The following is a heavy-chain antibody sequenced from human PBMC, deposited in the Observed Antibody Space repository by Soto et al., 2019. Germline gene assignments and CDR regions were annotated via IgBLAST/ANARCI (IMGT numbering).Heavy chain of an antibody. V-gene: IGHV6-1*01. Sequence: PXQTLSLTCVISGYSVSSTSSAWNLIRQSPSRGLEWLGRTFYSSKWNNDYAVSVKSRITINADTSKNHFSLQSNSVTPEDTAVYYCAHSSGWYPREAFDIWGQGTVVTVSS. CDR3: AHSSGWYPREAFDI. D-gene: IGHD6-19*01. J-gene: IGHJ3*02. CDR2: TFYSSKWNN. CDR1: GYSVSSTSSA.